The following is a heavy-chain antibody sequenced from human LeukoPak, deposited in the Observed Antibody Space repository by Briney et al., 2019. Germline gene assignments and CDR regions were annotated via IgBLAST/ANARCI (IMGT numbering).Heavy chain of an antibody. D-gene: IGHD1-7*01. V-gene: IGHV1-18*01. Sequence: ASVKVSCKASGYAFTSYGISWVRQAPGQGLEWTGWISAYNGNTNYAQKLQGRVTMTTDTSTSTAYMELRSLRSDDTAVYYCARGELELDAFDIWGQGTMVTVSS. CDR2: ISAYNGNT. CDR1: GYAFTSYG. J-gene: IGHJ3*02. CDR3: ARGELELDAFDI.